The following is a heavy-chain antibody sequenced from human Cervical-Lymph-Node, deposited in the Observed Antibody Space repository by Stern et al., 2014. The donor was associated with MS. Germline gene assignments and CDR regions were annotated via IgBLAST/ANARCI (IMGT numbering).Heavy chain of an antibody. J-gene: IGHJ6*02. V-gene: IGHV3-30*01. Sequence: VHLVESGGGVVQPGRSLRLSCAASGFTFHKYAMHWVRQAPGKGPQWVAAISSDGSKEYYADSVKGRFTISRDSSKNTLYLQMHSLRAEDTAVYYCARDLPLWFGTLLGGMDVWGQGTRVSVSS. CDR1: GFTFHKYA. CDR2: ISSDGSKE. CDR3: ARDLPLWFGTLLGGMDV. D-gene: IGHD3-10*01.